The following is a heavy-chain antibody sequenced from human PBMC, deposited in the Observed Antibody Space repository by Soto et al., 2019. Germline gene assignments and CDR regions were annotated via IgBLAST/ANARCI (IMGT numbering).Heavy chain of an antibody. Sequence: SATLSLTCICTCVSISGYYWSWIRQPAGQELEWIGRIYSDGTTNYNPSLKGRGTMSVDTSKKQISLELTSVTAADTAMYYCARLKVGACRDYYYYYGMEGWGPG. CDR2: IYSDGTT. D-gene: IGHD3-16*01. J-gene: IGHJ6*01. CDR3: ARLKVGACRDYYYYYGMEG. CDR1: CVSISGYY. V-gene: IGHV4-4*07.